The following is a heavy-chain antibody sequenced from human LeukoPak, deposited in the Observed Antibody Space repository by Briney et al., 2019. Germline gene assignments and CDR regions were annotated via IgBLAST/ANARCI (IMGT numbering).Heavy chain of an antibody. V-gene: IGHV3-33*01. CDR2: IWYDGSNK. J-gene: IGHJ1*01. CDR3: ARDGNQYSSSRYPEYFQH. Sequence: GGSLRLSCAASGFTFSSYGMHWVRQAPGKGLEWVAVIWYDGSNKYYADSVKGRFTISRDNSKNTLYLQMNSLRAEDTAVYYCARDGNQYSSSRYPEYFQHWGQGTLVTVSS. CDR1: GFTFSSYG. D-gene: IGHD6-13*01.